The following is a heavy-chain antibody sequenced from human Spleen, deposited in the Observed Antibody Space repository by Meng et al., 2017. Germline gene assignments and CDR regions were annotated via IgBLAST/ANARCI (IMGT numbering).Heavy chain of an antibody. CDR2: INPYGVST. V-gene: IGHV1-46*01. Sequence: QVQLVQSRADVKKPGASVKVSCTASGYTFTTDFFHWVRQAPGQGLGWVGTINPYGVSTNYALNLQGRVSMTRDTSTSTVYMELSSLRSDDTAVYYCAREKSPGHFDYWGQGTLVTVSS. CDR1: GYTFTTDF. J-gene: IGHJ4*02. CDR3: AREKSPGHFDY.